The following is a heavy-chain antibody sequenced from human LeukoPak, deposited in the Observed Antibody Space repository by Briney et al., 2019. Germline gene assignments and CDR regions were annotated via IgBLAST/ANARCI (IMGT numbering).Heavy chain of an antibody. D-gene: IGHD3-10*02. V-gene: IGHV3-48*03. CDR3: AELGITMIGGV. J-gene: IGHJ6*04. Sequence: GGSLRLSCAASGFTFSSYEMNWVRQAPGKGLEWVSYISSSGSTIYYADSVKGRFTISRGNAKNSLYLQMNSLRGEDTAVYYCAELGITMIGGVWGKGTTVTISS. CDR2: ISSSGSTI. CDR1: GFTFSSYE.